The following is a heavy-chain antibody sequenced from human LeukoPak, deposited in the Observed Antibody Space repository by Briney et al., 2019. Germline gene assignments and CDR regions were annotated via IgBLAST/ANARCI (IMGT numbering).Heavy chain of an antibody. CDR3: ARDPWYSGSYSKDY. D-gene: IGHD1-26*01. CDR2: IYHSGST. Sequence: SETLSLTCAVSGGSISSSNWWSWVRQPPGKGLEWIGEIYHSGSTNYNPSLKSRVIMSVDTSKNQFSLKLSSVTAADTAVYYCARDPWYSGSYSKDYWGQGTLVTVSS. CDR1: GGSISSSNW. J-gene: IGHJ4*02. V-gene: IGHV4-4*02.